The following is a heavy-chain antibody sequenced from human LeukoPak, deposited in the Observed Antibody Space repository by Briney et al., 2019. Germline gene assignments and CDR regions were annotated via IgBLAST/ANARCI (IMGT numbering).Heavy chain of an antibody. CDR1: GFTFSSYG. V-gene: IGHV3-33*06. CDR3: AKSPAVDAAFDI. D-gene: IGHD4-23*01. Sequence: GGSLRLSCAASGFTFSSYGMHWVRQAPGKGLEWVGVIWYDGSDKYYADSVKGRFTISRDNSKNTLYLQMNSLRAEDTAVYYCAKSPAVDAAFDIWGQGTMVTVSS. J-gene: IGHJ3*02. CDR2: IWYDGSDK.